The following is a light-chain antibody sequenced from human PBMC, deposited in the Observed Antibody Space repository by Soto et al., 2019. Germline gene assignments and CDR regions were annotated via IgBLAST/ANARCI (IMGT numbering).Light chain of an antibody. CDR2: END. CDR3: GTWDSSLTTFV. Sequence: QYVLTKPPSVSAAQGQGVSMSCSGSSSNIGKYYVSWHQQLQGTAPKLLIYENDKRPSGIPDRFSGSKSGTSATLGITGLQTGDEADYYCGTWDSSLTTFVFGTGTKVTVL. J-gene: IGLJ1*01. CDR1: SSNIGKYY. V-gene: IGLV1-51*02.